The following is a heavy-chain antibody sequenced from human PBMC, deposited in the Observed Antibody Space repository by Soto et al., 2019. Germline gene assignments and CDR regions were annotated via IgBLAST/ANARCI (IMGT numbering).Heavy chain of an antibody. V-gene: IGHV3-7*01. Sequence: GVTLRLSCSASGFTFSRYCMNWVRQAPGKGLEWVANIKQDGTEKNYVDSVKGRFTISRDNARNSLYLQMDRLRAEDTAVYFCARGDTPMITGMDSFDIWGRGTMVTVSS. J-gene: IGHJ3*02. CDR3: ARGDTPMITGMDSFDI. D-gene: IGHD5-18*01. CDR1: GFTFSRYC. CDR2: IKQDGTEK.